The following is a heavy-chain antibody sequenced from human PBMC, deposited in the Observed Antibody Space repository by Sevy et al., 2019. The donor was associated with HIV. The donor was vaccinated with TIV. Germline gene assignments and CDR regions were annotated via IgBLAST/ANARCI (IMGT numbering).Heavy chain of an antibody. D-gene: IGHD2-2*01. CDR1: GGSFSGYY. CDR3: ARHCASTSCSHAFDI. V-gene: IGHV4-34*01. J-gene: IGHJ3*02. Sequence: SESLSLTCAVYGGSFSGYYWSWIRQPPGKGLEWIGEINHSGSTNYNPSLKSRVTISVDTSKNQFSLKLSSVTAADTAVYYCARHCASTSCSHAFDIWGQGTMVTVSS. CDR2: INHSGST.